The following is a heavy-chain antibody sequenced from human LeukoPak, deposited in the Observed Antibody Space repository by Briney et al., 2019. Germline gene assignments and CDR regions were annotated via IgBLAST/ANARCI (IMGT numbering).Heavy chain of an antibody. D-gene: IGHD4-17*01. CDR3: ARVTRDDYGDNEYFQH. CDR2: IYYSGST. CDR1: GGSISSGDYY. Sequence: SETLSLTCTVSGGSISSGDYYWSRIRQPPGKGLEWIGYIYYSGSTYYNPSLKSRVTISVDTSKNQFSLKLSSVTAADTAVYYCARVTRDDYGDNEYFQHWGQGTLVTVSS. J-gene: IGHJ1*01. V-gene: IGHV4-30-4*01.